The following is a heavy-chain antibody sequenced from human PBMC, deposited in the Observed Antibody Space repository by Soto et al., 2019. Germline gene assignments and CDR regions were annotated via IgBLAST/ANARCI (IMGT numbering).Heavy chain of an antibody. CDR3: ASQRESSWYYALTDYYCYGLDV. Sequence: ASETLSLTCTVSGGSISSSSYYWGWIRQPPGKGLEWIGSIYYSGSTYYNPSLKSRVTISVDTSKNQFSLKLSSVTAADTAVYYCASQRESSWYYALTDYYCYGLDVSAQRSTVTGS. D-gene: IGHD6-13*01. CDR2: IYYSGST. CDR1: GGSISSSSYY. J-gene: IGHJ6*02. V-gene: IGHV4-39*01.